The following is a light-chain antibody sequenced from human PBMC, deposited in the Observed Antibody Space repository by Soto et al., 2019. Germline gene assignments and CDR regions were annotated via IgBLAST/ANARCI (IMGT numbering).Light chain of an antibody. CDR1: QSVSNY. CDR3: QQRSNWWT. Sequence: EIVLTQSPATVSLSPGERATLSCRASQSVSNYLAWYQQKPGQAPRLLIYDASNRATGVPARFSGSGSGTDFTLTISSLEPEDFAVYYCQQRSNWWTFGQGTKVDIK. V-gene: IGKV3-11*01. CDR2: DAS. J-gene: IGKJ1*01.